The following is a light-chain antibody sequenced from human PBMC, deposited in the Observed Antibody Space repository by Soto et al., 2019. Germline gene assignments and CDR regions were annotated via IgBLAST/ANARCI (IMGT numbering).Light chain of an antibody. V-gene: IGKV1-39*01. CDR3: QQSYSTLWLT. CDR2: AAS. J-gene: IGKJ4*01. CDR1: QSISSY. Sequence: DIQMTQSPSSLSASVGDRVTITCRASQSISSYLNWYQQKPGKAPKLLIYAASSLQSGVPSRFSGSGSGTDFTLTSSSLQPEAFATYYCQQSYSTLWLTFGGGTKVEIK.